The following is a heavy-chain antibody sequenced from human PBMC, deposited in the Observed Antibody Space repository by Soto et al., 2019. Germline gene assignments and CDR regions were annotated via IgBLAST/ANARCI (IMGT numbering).Heavy chain of an antibody. J-gene: IGHJ4*02. CDR2: VSASGLNT. CDR1: GFTFSTYA. V-gene: IGHV3-23*01. Sequence: EVQLLESGGKLVQPGGSLTLSCAASGFTFSTYAMAWVRQAPGKGLEWVSGVSASGLNTDYADPVKGRFYISRDNSKNTVSLHMNSMRADDTDLYYCGKDRPRRTAGCVFDYWGQGTPVTVSS. D-gene: IGHD1-1*01. CDR3: GKDRPRRTAGCVFDY.